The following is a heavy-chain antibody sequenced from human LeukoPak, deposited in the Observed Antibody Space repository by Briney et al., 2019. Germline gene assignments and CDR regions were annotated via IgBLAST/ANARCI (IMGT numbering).Heavy chain of an antibody. CDR2: INPNSGGT. CDR3: ASLYGSGITYYYYYYMDV. V-gene: IGHV1-2*02. D-gene: IGHD3-10*01. J-gene: IGHJ6*03. Sequence: ASVKVSCKASGYTFTGYYMHWVRQAPGQGLEWMGWINPNSGGTNYAQKFQGRVTMTRDTSISTAYMELSRLRSDDTAVYYCASLYGSGITYYYYYYMDVWAREPWSPSP. CDR1: GYTFTGYY.